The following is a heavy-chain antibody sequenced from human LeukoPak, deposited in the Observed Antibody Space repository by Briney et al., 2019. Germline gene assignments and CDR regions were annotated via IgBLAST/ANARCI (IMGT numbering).Heavy chain of an antibody. CDR2: IIPILGIA. D-gene: IGHD5-24*01. CDR1: GGTFSSYA. CDR3: ARFKPHGHFDY. J-gene: IGHJ4*02. Sequence: SVKVSCKASGGTFSSYAISWVRQAPGQGLEWMGRIIPILGIANYAQKFQGRVTITADKSTSTAYMELSSLRSEDTAVYYCARFKPHGHFDYWGQGTLVTVSS. V-gene: IGHV1-69*04.